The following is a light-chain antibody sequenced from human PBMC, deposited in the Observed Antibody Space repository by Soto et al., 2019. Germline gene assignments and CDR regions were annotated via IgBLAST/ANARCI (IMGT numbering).Light chain of an antibody. Sequence: DIQMTQSPSTLSTSVGDRVTITCRASQNIRTWLAWYQQKPGKAPKALMYDASSLESVVPSRFSGSGSGIEFTLTISSLQPEDFATYYCQQYHDYPWTFGQGTKVDIK. CDR3: QQYHDYPWT. CDR1: QNIRTW. CDR2: DAS. J-gene: IGKJ1*01. V-gene: IGKV1-5*01.